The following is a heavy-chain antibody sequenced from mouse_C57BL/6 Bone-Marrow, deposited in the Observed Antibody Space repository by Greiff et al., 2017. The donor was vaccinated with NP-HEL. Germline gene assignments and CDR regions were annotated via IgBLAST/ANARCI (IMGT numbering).Heavy chain of an antibody. CDR3: ARREGY. CDR1: GYAFTNYL. CDR2: INPGSGGT. Sequence: VKLQQSGAELVRPGTSVKVSCKASGYAFTNYLIEWVKQRPGQGLEWIGVINPGSGGTNYNEKFKGKATLTADKSSSTAYMQLSSLTSEDSAVYFCARREGYWGQGTTLTVSS. V-gene: IGHV1-54*01. J-gene: IGHJ2*01.